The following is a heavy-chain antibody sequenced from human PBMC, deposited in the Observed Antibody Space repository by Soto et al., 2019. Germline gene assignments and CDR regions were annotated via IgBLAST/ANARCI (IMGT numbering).Heavy chain of an antibody. V-gene: IGHV3-21*01. Sequence: PGGSLRLSCAASGFTFSSYSMNWVRQAPGKGLEWVSSISSSSSYIYYADSVKGRFTISRDNAKNSLYLQMNSLRAEDTAVYYCARDPSTERFPPDVWGQGTTVTVSS. CDR2: ISSSSSYI. CDR1: GFTFSSYS. J-gene: IGHJ6*02. CDR3: ARDPSTERFPPDV.